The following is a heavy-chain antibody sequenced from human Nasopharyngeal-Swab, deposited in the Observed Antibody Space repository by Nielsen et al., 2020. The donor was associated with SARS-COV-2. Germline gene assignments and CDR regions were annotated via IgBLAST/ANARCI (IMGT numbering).Heavy chain of an antibody. D-gene: IGHD3-10*01. CDR3: ARGKRSPGGYYYGMDV. V-gene: IGHV3-21*01. J-gene: IGHJ6*02. CDR2: ISSSSSYI. Sequence: GESLKISCAASGFTFSSYFMNWVRQAPGKGLEWVSSISSSSSYIYYADSVKGRFTISRDNAKNSLYLQMNSLRAEDTAVYYCARGKRSPGGYYYGMDVWGQGTTVTVSS. CDR1: GFTFSSYF.